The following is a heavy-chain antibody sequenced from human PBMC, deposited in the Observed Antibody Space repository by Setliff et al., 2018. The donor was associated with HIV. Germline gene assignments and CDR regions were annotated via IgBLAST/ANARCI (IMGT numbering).Heavy chain of an antibody. CDR3: AKPRRYNTYYFDH. J-gene: IGHJ4*02. V-gene: IGHV3-21*01. CDR1: GFIFSGYT. Sequence: PGGSLRLSCAASGFIFSGYTMVWVRQAPGKGLEWVSSISSSGNFIYYEDSVKGRFTMSRDNAKNSLYLQMNSLRAEDTAVYYCAKPRRYNTYYFDHWGQGTLVTVSS. CDR2: ISSSGNFI. D-gene: IGHD3-3*01.